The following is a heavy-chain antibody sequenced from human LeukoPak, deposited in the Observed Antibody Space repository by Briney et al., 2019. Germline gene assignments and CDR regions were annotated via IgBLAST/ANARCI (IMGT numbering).Heavy chain of an antibody. D-gene: IGHD6-13*01. CDR3: ARDKGIAAAGIDY. J-gene: IGHJ4*02. CDR1: GHTFTGYY. CDR2: INPNSGGT. Sequence: ASVKVSCKASGHTFTGYYMHWVRQAPGQGLEWMGWINPNSGGTNYAQKFQGRVTMTRDTSISTAYMELSRLRSDDTAVYYCARDKGIAAAGIDYWGQGTLVTVSS. V-gene: IGHV1-2*02.